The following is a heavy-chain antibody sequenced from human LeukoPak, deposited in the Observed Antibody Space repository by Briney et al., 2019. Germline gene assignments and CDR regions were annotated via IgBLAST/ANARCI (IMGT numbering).Heavy chain of an antibody. J-gene: IGHJ4*02. D-gene: IGHD3-22*01. V-gene: IGHV3-21*01. CDR2: ISSSSSYI. Sequence: GGSLRLSCAASGFTFSGYSMNWVRQAPGKGLEWVSSISSSSSYIYYADSVKGRFTISRDNAKNSLYLQMNSLRAEDTAVYYCASEDYDSSRYLDYWGQGTLVTVSS. CDR1: GFTFSGYS. CDR3: ASEDYDSSRYLDY.